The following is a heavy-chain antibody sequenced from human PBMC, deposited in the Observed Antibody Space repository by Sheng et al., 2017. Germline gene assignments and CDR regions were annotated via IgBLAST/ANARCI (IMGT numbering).Heavy chain of an antibody. CDR1: GGSISSSSYY. Sequence: QLQLQESGPGLVKPSETLSLTCTVSGGSISSSSYYWGWIRQPPGKGLEWIGSIYYSGSTYYNPSLKSRVTISVDTSKNQFSLKLSSVTAADTAVYYCARGRLYYDSSGYYDYWGRGNPSVTVSS. V-gene: IGHV4-39*01. D-gene: IGHD3-22*01. J-gene: IGHJ4*02. CDR2: IYYSGST. CDR3: ARGRLYYDSSGYYDY.